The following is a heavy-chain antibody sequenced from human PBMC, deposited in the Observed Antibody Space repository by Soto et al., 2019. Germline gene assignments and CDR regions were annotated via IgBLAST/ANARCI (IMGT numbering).Heavy chain of an antibody. V-gene: IGHV3-23*01. D-gene: IGHD4-17*01. J-gene: IGHJ4*02. CDR3: AKDRAAYGDRHYYVDY. CDR2: ISGSGGST. Sequence: EVQLLESGGGLVQPGGSLRLSCAASGFTFSSYAMRWVRQAPGKGLEWVAAISGSGGSTYYADSVKGRFTISRDNSKNTLYLQMNSLRAEDTAVYYCAKDRAAYGDRHYYVDYWGQGTLVTVSS. CDR1: GFTFSSYA.